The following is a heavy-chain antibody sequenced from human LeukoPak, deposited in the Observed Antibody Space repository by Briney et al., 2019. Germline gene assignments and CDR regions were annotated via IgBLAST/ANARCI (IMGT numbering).Heavy chain of an antibody. CDR3: ARLMGESTIYDL. D-gene: IGHD5/OR15-5a*01. V-gene: IGHV3-7*01. J-gene: IGHJ5*02. CDR1: GFSFSRHW. Sequence: QSGGSLRLSCAASGFSFSRHWMSWVRQAPGKGLEWVASIRQNGNEKYYADSVKGRFIISRDNAENSASPQMNSLRDEDTAIYYCARLMGESTIYDLWGQGTPVTVSS. CDR2: IRQNGNEK.